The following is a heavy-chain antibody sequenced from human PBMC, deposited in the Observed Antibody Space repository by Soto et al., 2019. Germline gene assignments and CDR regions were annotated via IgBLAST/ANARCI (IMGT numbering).Heavy chain of an antibody. CDR1: GFTFSHYG. D-gene: IGHD2-2*02. V-gene: IGHV3-30*18. CDR2: ISYDGSNE. Sequence: QVQLVESGGGVVQPGRSLRLSCAASGFTFSHYGMHWVRQAPGEGLEWVAVISYDGSNEFYADSVKGRFTISRDNSKNTLYLQLNSLSAEDSALYYCAKDLYSSATYTYYCGMDVWGQGTTVTVSS. CDR3: AKDLYSSATYTYYCGMDV. J-gene: IGHJ6*02.